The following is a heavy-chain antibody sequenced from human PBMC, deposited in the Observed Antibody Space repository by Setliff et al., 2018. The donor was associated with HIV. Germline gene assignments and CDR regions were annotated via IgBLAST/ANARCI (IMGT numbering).Heavy chain of an antibody. CDR1: GYTLTELS. CDR2: FDPEDGET. CDR3: ATIRAYYYDSSGQEYFQH. D-gene: IGHD3-22*01. V-gene: IGHV1-24*01. J-gene: IGHJ1*01. Sequence: RASVKVSCKVSGYTLTELSMHWVRQAPGKGLEWMGGFDPEDGETIYAQKFQGRVTMTEDTSTDTAYMELSSLTSEDTAMYYCATIRAYYYDSSGQEYFQHWGHGSLVTVSS.